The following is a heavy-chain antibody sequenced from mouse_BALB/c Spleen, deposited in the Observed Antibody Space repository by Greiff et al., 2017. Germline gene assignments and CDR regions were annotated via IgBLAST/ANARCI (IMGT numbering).Heavy chain of an antibody. J-gene: IGHJ3*01. CDR2: ISSGSSTI. D-gene: IGHD2-14*01. CDR1: GFTFSSFG. Sequence: DVHLVESGGGLVQPGGSRTLSCAASGFTFSSFGMHWVRQAPEKGLEWVAYISSGSSTIYYADTVKGRFTISSDNPKNTLFLQMTSLRSEDTAMYYCASEGGRRSWFAYWGQGTLVTVSA. V-gene: IGHV5-17*02. CDR3: ASEGGRRSWFAY.